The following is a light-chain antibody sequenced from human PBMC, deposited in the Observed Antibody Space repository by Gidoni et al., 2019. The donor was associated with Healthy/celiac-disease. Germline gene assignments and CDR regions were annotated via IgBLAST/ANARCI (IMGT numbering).Light chain of an antibody. CDR2: WAS. CDR1: QSVLYSSNNKNY. V-gene: IGKV4-1*01. J-gene: IGKJ2*04. CDR3: QQYYSTPCS. Sequence: DIVMTQSPDSLPVSLGESATINCKSSQSVLYSSNNKNYLAWYQQKPGQPPKLIIYWASTRESGVPDRFSGSGSGTDFTLTISSLQAEDVAVYYCQQYYSTPCSFXXXTKLEIK.